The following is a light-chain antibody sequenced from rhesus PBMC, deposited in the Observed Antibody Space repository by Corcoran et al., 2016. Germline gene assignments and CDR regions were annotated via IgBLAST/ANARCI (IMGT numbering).Light chain of an antibody. CDR1: QGISRW. CDR2: YAS. V-gene: IGKV1-19*01. J-gene: IGKJ1*01. Sequence: DIQMTQSPSSLSASVGDKVTITCHASQGISRWLAWYQQKPGKAPKPLIYYASNLQSGVPSRFSGSGSGTDYTLTISSRQPEDFATYYCQQYNSVPRTFGQGTRVEVK. CDR3: QQYNSVPRT.